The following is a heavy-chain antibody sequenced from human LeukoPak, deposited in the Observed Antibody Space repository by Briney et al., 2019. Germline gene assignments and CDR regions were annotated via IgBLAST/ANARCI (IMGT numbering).Heavy chain of an antibody. CDR3: ARPSNYYGSGSDAFDI. V-gene: IGHV4-39*07. CDR1: GGSISSSYCY. D-gene: IGHD3-10*01. J-gene: IGHJ3*02. CDR2: IYYSGST. Sequence: SETLSLTCTVSGGSISSSYCYWGWIRQPPGKGLEWIGSIYYSGSTYYNPSLKSRVTISVDTSKNHFSLKLSSVTAADTAVYYCARPSNYYGSGSDAFDIWGQGTMVTVSS.